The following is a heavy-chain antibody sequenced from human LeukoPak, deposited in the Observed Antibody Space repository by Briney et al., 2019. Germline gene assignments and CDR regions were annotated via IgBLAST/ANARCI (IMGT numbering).Heavy chain of an antibody. CDR3: AREEIGSSWPPIDY. D-gene: IGHD6-13*01. Sequence: SETLSLTCTVSGGSISSSSYYWGWIRQPPGKGLEWIGSIYYSGSTYYNPSLKSRVTISVDTSKNQFSLKLSSVTAADTAVYYCAREEIGSSWPPIDYWGQGTLVTVSS. CDR2: IYYSGST. CDR1: GGSISSSSYY. V-gene: IGHV4-39*02. J-gene: IGHJ4*02.